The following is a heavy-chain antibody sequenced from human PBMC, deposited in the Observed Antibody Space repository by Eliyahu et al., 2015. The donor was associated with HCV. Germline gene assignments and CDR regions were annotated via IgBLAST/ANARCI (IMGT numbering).Heavy chain of an antibody. CDR3: ARGYGDYSRD. CDR1: GGSISSTSW. V-gene: IGHV4-4*02. CDR2: IYHTGST. D-gene: IGHD4-17*01. Sequence: QLQESGPGLVKPSGTLSLTCAVSGGSISSTSWWSWVRQPPGKGLEWIGEIYHTGSTNNSPSLRSRVTISLDKSKNQVSLHLSSVTAADTAMYYCARGYGDYSRDWGQGIMVTVSS. J-gene: IGHJ4*01.